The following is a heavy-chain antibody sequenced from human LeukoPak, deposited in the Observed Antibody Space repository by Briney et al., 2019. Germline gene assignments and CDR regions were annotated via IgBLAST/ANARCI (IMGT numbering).Heavy chain of an antibody. Sequence: GRSLRLSCAASGFTFSSYAMHWVRQAPGKGLEWVAVISYDGSNKYYADSVKGRFTISRDNSKNTLYLQMNSLRAEDTAVYYCAKDRVIAAAGLFDYWGQGTLVTVSS. J-gene: IGHJ4*02. CDR1: GFTFSSYA. V-gene: IGHV3-30-3*01. CDR3: AKDRVIAAAGLFDY. CDR2: ISYDGSNK. D-gene: IGHD6-13*01.